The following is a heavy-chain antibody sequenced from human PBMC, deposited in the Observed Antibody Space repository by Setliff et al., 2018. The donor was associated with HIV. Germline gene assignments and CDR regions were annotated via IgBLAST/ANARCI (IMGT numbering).Heavy chain of an antibody. Sequence: ASVKVSCKASGHTFSNYDVIWVRRATGQGLEWMGWMNPNSGDTGYAQKFQGRVTMTQDMSTDTASMELRSLRSEDTAVYYCATDGAPGLSELAATGYFDLWGRGTLVTVSS. CDR1: GHTFSNYD. CDR3: ATDGAPGLSELAATGYFDL. J-gene: IGHJ2*01. D-gene: IGHD6-19*01. V-gene: IGHV1-8*01. CDR2: MNPNSGDT.